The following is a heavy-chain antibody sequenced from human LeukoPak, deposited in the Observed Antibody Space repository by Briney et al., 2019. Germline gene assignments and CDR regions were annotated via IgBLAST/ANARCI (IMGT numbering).Heavy chain of an antibody. CDR1: GFTFSSSA. CDR2: ISYDGSNK. D-gene: IGHD6-13*01. J-gene: IGHJ6*02. Sequence: GGSLRLSCAASGFTFSSSAMHWVRQAPDKGLEWVAVISYDGSNKYYADSVKGRFTISRDNSKNTLYLQMNSLRAEDTAVYYCARDYSSSWYDYYYYGMDVWGQGTTVTVSS. V-gene: IGHV3-30-3*01. CDR3: ARDYSSSWYDYYYYGMDV.